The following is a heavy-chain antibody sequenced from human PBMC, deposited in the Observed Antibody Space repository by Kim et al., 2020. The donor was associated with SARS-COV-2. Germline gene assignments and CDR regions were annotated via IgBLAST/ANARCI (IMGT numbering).Heavy chain of an antibody. Sequence: GGSLRLSCAASGFTFSSYAMSWVRQAPGKGLEWVSAISGSGGSTYYADSVKGRFTISRDNSKNTLYLQMNSLRAEDTAVYYCANTGGCPVCWYYFDYWGQGTLVTVSS. V-gene: IGHV3-23*01. CDR3: ANTGGCPVCWYYFDY. J-gene: IGHJ4*02. CDR2: ISGSGGST. CDR1: GFTFSSYA. D-gene: IGHD2-8*01.